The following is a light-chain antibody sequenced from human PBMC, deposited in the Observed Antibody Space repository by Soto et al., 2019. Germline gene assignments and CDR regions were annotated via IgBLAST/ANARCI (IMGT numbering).Light chain of an antibody. CDR2: AAS. CDR3: QQSYSTPIT. Sequence: IQITQSPSSLSSSVGDRVTITCRASKSISNYLNWYQQKPGKAPKVLIYAASNLQSGVPSRFSGSGSGTDFTLTINSLQPEDFATYYCQQSYSTPITFGQGTRLEI. J-gene: IGKJ5*01. V-gene: IGKV1-39*01. CDR1: KSISNY.